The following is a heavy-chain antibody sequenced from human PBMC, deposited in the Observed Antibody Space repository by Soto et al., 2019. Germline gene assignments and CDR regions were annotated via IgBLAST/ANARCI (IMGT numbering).Heavy chain of an antibody. CDR2: VHNSGSS. D-gene: IGHD6-19*01. CDR1: VDSISIYF. J-gene: IGHJ5*02. V-gene: IGHV4-4*07. CDR3: AREKAVDSTGWLDH. Sequence: SETLSISCTVSVDSISIYFWYWIRQPAGKGLEWIGPVHNSGSSTYNPSLKSRVTMSVDTPKSQFSLKLTSVTAADTAVYYCAREKAVDSTGWLDHWGQGTMVTGSS.